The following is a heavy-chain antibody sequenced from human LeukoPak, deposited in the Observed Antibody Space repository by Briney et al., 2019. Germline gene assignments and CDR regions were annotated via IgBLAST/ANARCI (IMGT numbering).Heavy chain of an antibody. CDR2: IYQTGDS. CDR3: ARLSGGYSYGYNFDY. D-gene: IGHD5-18*01. V-gene: IGHV4-59*08. J-gene: IGHJ4*02. CDR1: GGSMINNY. Sequence: PSETLSLTCTVSGGSMINNYWSWIRQPPGKGLEWIGYIYQTGDSNHNPSLKSRVTISMDTSKNQLSLNLNPVTAADTAVYYCARLSGGYSYGYNFDYWGQGTLVTVSS.